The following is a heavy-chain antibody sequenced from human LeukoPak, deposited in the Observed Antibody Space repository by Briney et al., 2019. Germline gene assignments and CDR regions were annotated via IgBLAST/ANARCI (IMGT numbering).Heavy chain of an antibody. CDR3: ASLDYGGNYVDD. J-gene: IGHJ4*02. CDR2: VYYSGST. Sequence: PSETLSLTCTVSGGSITSRAYYWGWIRQPPGKGLEWIGSVYYSGSTYPNPSLKSRVTMSVDTSKNQFSLKLSSVTAADTAVYYCASLDYGGNYVDDWGRGTLVTVSS. V-gene: IGHV4-39*07. D-gene: IGHD4-23*01. CDR1: GGSITSRAYY.